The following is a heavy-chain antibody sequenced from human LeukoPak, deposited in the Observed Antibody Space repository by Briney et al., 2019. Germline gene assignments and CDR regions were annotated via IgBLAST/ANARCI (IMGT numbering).Heavy chain of an antibody. CDR2: IKKDGREK. CDR1: GFTFCSYW. J-gene: IGHJ6*03. CDR3: ARDPYSGGYGPYYCYYVDV. Sequence: PGGSLRLSCAASGFTFCSYWMSWVRQAPGKGMEWVANIKKDGREKYYVDSVKGRLTISRDNAENSLYLQMNSLRNEDTAVYYCARDPYSGGYGPYYCYYVDVCDKGTRATISS. V-gene: IGHV3-7*01. D-gene: IGHD1-26*01.